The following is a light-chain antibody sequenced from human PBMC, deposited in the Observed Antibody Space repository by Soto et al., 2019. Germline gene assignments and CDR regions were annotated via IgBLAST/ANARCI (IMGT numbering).Light chain of an antibody. V-gene: IGKV1-33*01. CDR2: DAS. CDR3: QQCDNLPLT. J-gene: IGKJ4*01. CDR1: RDISKY. Sequence: DIQMTQSPSSLSASVGDRVTITCQASRDISKYLNWYLQKPGKAPKLLIYDASNLETGVPSRFSGNGSGTDVTFTISRLQPEDVATYYCQQCDNLPLTFGGGTKVEIK.